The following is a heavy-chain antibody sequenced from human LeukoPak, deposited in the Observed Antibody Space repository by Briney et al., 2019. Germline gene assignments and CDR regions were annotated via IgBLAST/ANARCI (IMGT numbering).Heavy chain of an antibody. V-gene: IGHV3-7*01. D-gene: IGHD2-8*01. J-gene: IGHJ4*02. CDR3: AREGGGYCTNGVCYTGDYFDY. CDR1: GFTFSSYW. Sequence: GGSLRLSCAASGFTFSSYWMSWVRQAPGKGLEWVANIKQDESEKYYVDSVKGRFTISRDNAKNSLYLQMNSLRAEDTAVYYCAREGGGYCTNGVCYTGDYFDYWGQGTLVTVSS. CDR2: IKQDESEK.